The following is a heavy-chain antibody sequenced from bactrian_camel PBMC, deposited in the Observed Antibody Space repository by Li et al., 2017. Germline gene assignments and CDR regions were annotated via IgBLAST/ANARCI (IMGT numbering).Heavy chain of an antibody. D-gene: IGHD5*01. CDR2: MLAAGGT. CDR3: EVPKVTGCYY. Sequence: QLVESGGGSVQAGGSLRLSCTAPGSTSNNCAMDWYRQAAGKEREWVSSMLAAGGTTYASSVKGRFTISKDKAKDTVYLQMNSLKPEDTAMYFCEVPKVTGCYYWGQGTQVTVS. V-gene: IGHV3S53*01. CDR1: GSTSNNCA. J-gene: IGHJ4*01.